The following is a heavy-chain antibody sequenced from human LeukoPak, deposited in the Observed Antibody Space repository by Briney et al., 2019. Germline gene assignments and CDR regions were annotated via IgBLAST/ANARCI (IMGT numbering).Heavy chain of an antibody. Sequence: GGSLRLSCAASGFIFSSYTMNWVRQAPGEGLEWVSSISDSSTYIYYADSVEGRITISRDNAKSSLFLQMNSLRAEDTAVYYCTRAPPGRDGYSEYWGQGTVVTVST. J-gene: IGHJ4*02. V-gene: IGHV3-21*01. CDR1: GFIFSSYT. CDR3: TRAPPGRDGYSEY. D-gene: IGHD5-24*01. CDR2: ISDSSTYI.